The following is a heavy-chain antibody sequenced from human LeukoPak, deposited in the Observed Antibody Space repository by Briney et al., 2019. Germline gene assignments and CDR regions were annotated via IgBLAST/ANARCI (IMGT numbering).Heavy chain of an antibody. D-gene: IGHD2-15*01. J-gene: IGHJ4*02. CDR2: INHSGST. CDR1: GGSFSGYY. CDR3: ARGRCSGGSCYSGRYFDY. V-gene: IGHV4-34*01. Sequence: SETLSLTCAVYGGSFSGYYWSWIRQPPGKGLEWIGEINHSGSTNYNPSLESRVTISVDTSKNQFSLKLSSVTAADTAVYYCARGRCSGGSCYSGRYFDYWGQGTLVTVSS.